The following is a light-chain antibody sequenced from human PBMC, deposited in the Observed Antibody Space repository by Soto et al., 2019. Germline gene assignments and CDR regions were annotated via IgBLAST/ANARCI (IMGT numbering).Light chain of an antibody. J-gene: IGLJ2*01. V-gene: IGLV1-40*01. Sequence: QPVLTQPPSVSGAPGQRVTISCTGSSSNIGAGYDVHWYQQLPGTAPKLLIYGNSNRPSWVPDRFSSSKSGTSASLAITGLQAEDEADYYCQSYDSSLSGVVFGGGTKLTVL. CDR1: SSNIGAGYD. CDR2: GNS. CDR3: QSYDSSLSGVV.